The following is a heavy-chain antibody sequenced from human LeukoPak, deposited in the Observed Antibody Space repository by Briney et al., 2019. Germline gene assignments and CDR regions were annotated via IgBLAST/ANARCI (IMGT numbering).Heavy chain of an antibody. Sequence: ASVKVSCKASGGTFSSYAISWVRAAPGQGLEWMGGIIPIFGTANYAQKFQGRVTITTDESTSTAYMELSSLRSEDTAVYYCARGNCSSTSCYGYYYYYMDVWGKGTTVTVSS. CDR2: IIPIFGTA. CDR1: GGTFSSYA. D-gene: IGHD2-2*01. J-gene: IGHJ6*03. CDR3: ARGNCSSTSCYGYYYYYMDV. V-gene: IGHV1-69*05.